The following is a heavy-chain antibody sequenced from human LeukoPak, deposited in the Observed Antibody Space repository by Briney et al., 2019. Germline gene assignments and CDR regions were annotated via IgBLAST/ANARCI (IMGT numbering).Heavy chain of an antibody. V-gene: IGHV3-30*18. D-gene: IGHD2-2*01. CDR2: ISYDGSNQ. J-gene: IGHJ3*02. CDR3: AKRGIVVVPAALDAFDI. Sequence: GGSLRLTCAASGFTFSSYGMHWVRQAPGKGLEWVAVISYDGSNQCYADSVKGRFTISRDNSKNTLYLQMNSLRAEDTAVYYCAKRGIVVVPAALDAFDIWGQGTMVTVSS. CDR1: GFTFSSYG.